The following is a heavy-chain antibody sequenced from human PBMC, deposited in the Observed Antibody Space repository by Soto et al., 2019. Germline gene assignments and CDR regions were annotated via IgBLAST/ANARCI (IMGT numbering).Heavy chain of an antibody. J-gene: IGHJ4*02. V-gene: IGHV3-23*01. CDR1: GFTFSSYA. Sequence: HPGGSLRLSCAASGFTFSSYAMSWVRQAPGKGLEWVSAISGSGGSTYYADSVKGRFTISRDNPKNTLYLQMNSLRAEDTAVYYCAKGGDSSGYFAYWGQGTLVTVSS. D-gene: IGHD3-22*01. CDR2: ISGSGGST. CDR3: AKGGDSSGYFAY.